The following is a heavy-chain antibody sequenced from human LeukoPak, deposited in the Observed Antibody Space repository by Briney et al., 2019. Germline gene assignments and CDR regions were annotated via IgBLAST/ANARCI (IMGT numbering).Heavy chain of an antibody. CDR1: GFTFSSYW. CDR2: IKQDGREK. CDR3: ARLRKRGGAFDI. Sequence: GGSLRLSCAASGFTFSSYWMSWVRQAPGKGREWVANIKQDGREKYYVDSVKGRFTISRDNAKNSLYLQMNSLSAEDTAVYYCARLRKRGGAFDIWGQGTMVTVSS. J-gene: IGHJ3*02. D-gene: IGHD2-15*01. V-gene: IGHV3-7*01.